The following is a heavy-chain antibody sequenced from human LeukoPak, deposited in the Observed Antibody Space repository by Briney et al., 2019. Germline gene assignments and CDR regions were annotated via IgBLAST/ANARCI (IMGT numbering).Heavy chain of an antibody. D-gene: IGHD3-22*01. V-gene: IGHV4-4*07. J-gene: IGHJ4*02. CDR3: ARTPDHYYDSSGYYSTPFDY. CDR1: GGSISSYY. Sequence: SETLSLTCTVSGGSISSYYWSWIRQPAGKGLEWIGRIYTSGSTNYNPFLKSRVTMSVDTSKNQFSLKLSSVTAADTAVYYCARTPDHYYDSSGYYSTPFDYWGQGTLVTVSS. CDR2: IYTSGST.